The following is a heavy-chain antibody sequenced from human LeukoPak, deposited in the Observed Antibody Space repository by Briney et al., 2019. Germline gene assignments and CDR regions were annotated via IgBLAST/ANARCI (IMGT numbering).Heavy chain of an antibody. D-gene: IGHD5-12*01. V-gene: IGHV1-46*01. Sequence: ASVKVSCKASGYTFTSYYMHWVRQAPGQGLEWMGIINPSGGSTSYAQKFQGRVTMTMDTSTSTVYMELSSLTSEDTAVYYCARDLLFGYSGYDLYFDYWGQGTLVTVSS. CDR2: INPSGGST. CDR3: ARDLLFGYSGYDLYFDY. CDR1: GYTFTSYY. J-gene: IGHJ4*02.